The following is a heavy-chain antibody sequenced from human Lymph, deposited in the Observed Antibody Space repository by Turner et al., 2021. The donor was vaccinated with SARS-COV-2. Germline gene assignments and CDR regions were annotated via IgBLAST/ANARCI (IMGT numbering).Heavy chain of an antibody. Sequence: EVQLLESGGGLVQPGGSLRLSCEASGFTFSSYTMSWVRQAPGKGLEWVSAISGSGASTYYADSVKGRFTISRDNSKNTLYLQMNSLRVEDTAVYYCAKDGYDGIYCGGGSCYSGWFDPWGQGTLVTVSS. V-gene: IGHV3-23*01. CDR1: GFTFSSYT. D-gene: IGHD2-15*01. CDR3: AKDGYDGIYCGGGSCYSGWFDP. J-gene: IGHJ5*02. CDR2: ISGSGAST.